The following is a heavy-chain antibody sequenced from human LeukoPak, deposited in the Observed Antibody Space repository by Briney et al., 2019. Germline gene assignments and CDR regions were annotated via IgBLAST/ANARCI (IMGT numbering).Heavy chain of an antibody. D-gene: IGHD5-18*01. CDR3: ARDGYSYGLGWFDP. Sequence: SETLSLTCTVSGGSISSYYWSWIRQPPGRGLGWIGYIYYSGSTNYNHSLKSRVTISVDTSKNQFSLRLTSVTAADTAVYFCARDGYSYGLGWFDPWGQGTPVTVSS. V-gene: IGHV4-59*01. CDR2: IYYSGST. CDR1: GGSISSYY. J-gene: IGHJ5*02.